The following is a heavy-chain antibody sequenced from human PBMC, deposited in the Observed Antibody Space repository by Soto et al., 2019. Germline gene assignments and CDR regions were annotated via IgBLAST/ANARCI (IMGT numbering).Heavy chain of an antibody. CDR1: GGSISSSSFH. CDR3: ARTGERWILGYYFDY. V-gene: IGHV4-39*01. J-gene: IGHJ4*02. Sequence: SETLSLTCTVSGGSISSSSFHWGWIRQPPGKGLEWIGSIYYSGSTYYSPSLKSRVTISVDTSKNQFSLKLSSVTAADTAVYYCARTGERWILGYYFDYWGQGTLVTVSS. D-gene: IGHD2-2*03. CDR2: IYYSGST.